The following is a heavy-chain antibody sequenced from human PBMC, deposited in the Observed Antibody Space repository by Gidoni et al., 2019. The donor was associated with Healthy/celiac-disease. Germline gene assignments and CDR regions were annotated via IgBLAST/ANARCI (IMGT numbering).Heavy chain of an antibody. CDR2: ISGSGGRT. CDR3: AKDLPVGATGDGMDV. CDR1: GFTFISYA. D-gene: IGHD1-26*01. V-gene: IGHV3-23*01. J-gene: IGHJ6*02. Sequence: EVQLLESGGGLVQPWGSLRLSCAASGFTFISYAMSWVRQAPGKGLEWVSAISGSGGRTYYADSVKGRFTISRVNSKNTLYLQMNSLRAEDTAVYYCAKDLPVGATGDGMDVWGQGTTVTVSS.